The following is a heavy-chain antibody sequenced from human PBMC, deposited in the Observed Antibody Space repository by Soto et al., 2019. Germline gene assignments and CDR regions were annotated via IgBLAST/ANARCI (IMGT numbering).Heavy chain of an antibody. CDR3: ARTNVEGYYYYGMDV. Sequence: ASVKVSCKASGYTFTGYYMHWVRQAPGQGLEWKGWIKPNRGGTNYAKKKQGWVTMTKDKSISTTYMELSRLSSDDSAVYYCARTNVEGYYYYGMDVWGQGTTVTVSS. D-gene: IGHD3-16*01. CDR2: IKPNRGGT. J-gene: IGHJ6*02. CDR1: GYTFTGYY. V-gene: IGHV1-2*04.